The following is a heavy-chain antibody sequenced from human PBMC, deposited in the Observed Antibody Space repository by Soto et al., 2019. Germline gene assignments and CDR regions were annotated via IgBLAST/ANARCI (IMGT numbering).Heavy chain of an antibody. J-gene: IGHJ4*02. Sequence: QVQLQESGPGLVKPSETLSLTCTVSGGSISSYYWSWIRQPPGKGLEWIGYIYYSGSTNYNPSLKSRVTISVDTSKTQFSLKLSSVPAADTAVYYCAREGLWFGEFDYWGQGTLVTVSS. D-gene: IGHD3-10*01. CDR2: IYYSGST. CDR3: AREGLWFGEFDY. V-gene: IGHV4-59*01. CDR1: GGSISSYY.